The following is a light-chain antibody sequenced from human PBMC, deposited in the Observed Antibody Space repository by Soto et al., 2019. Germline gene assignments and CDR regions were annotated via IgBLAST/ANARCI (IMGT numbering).Light chain of an antibody. CDR1: QSVSPY. V-gene: IGKV3-11*01. J-gene: IGKJ5*01. Sequence: EIVLSQSLVTESLSPGESATIPSSASQSVSPYLAWYQVKPGQAPRLLIYDASRRASGVPARFSGSGSGTDFTLTSSSLEPEDFALYCCQQRNTWPPITFGQGTRLEIK. CDR3: QQRNTWPPIT. CDR2: DAS.